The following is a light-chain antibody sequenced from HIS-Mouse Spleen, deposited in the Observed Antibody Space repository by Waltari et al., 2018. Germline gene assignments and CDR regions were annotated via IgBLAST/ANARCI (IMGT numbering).Light chain of an antibody. CDR3: QVWDSSSDHVV. J-gene: IGLJ2*01. CDR1: NTRSKS. CDR2: DDS. Sequence: SYVLTQPPSVSVAPGKTARITCGGNNTRSKSVHLYQQKPGQAPVLVVYDDSDRPSGIPERFSGSNSGNTATLTISRVEAGDEADYYCQVWDSSSDHVVFGGGTKLTVL. V-gene: IGLV3-21*03.